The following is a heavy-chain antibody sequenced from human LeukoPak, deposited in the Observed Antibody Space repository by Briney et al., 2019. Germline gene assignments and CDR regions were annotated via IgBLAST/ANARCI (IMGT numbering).Heavy chain of an antibody. V-gene: IGHV3-23*01. J-gene: IGHJ4*02. CDR1: GFTFSSYA. Sequence: GSLRLSCAATGFTFSSYAMSWVRQAPGKGLEWVSAISGSGGSTYYADSVKGRFTISRDNAKNSLYLQMNSLRAEDTAVYYCARGYCSGGSCYLGFWGQGTLVTVSS. CDR3: ARGYCSGGSCYLGF. D-gene: IGHD2-15*01. CDR2: ISGSGGST.